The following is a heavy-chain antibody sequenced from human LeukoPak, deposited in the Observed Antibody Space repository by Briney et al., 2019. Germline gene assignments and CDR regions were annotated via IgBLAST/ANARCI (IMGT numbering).Heavy chain of an antibody. V-gene: IGHV3-74*01. CDR1: GFTFSTYW. CDR2: ISSDGANA. CDR3: ASSTVEMATILDQD. J-gene: IGHJ4*02. D-gene: IGHD5-24*01. Sequence: GGSLRLSYAASGFTFSTYWMHWVRQVPGKGLVWVSRISSDGANANYADSVKGRFTISRDNAKNTLYLQMNSLRAEDTAVYYCASSTVEMATILDQDWGQGTLVTVSS.